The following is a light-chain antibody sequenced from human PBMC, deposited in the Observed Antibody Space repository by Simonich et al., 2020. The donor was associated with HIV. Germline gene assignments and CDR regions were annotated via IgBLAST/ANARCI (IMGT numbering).Light chain of an antibody. V-gene: IGKV4-1*01. CDR1: QSVLYSSNNQNY. CDR2: WAS. Sequence: DIVMTQSPASLAVSLGERATINCKSSQSVLYSSNNQNYLAWYQQKPGQPPKLIIYWASTRESGVPDRFSGSGSGTDFTLTISSLQAEDVAVYYCQQYYTTPYTFGQGTKLEIK. CDR3: QQYYTTPYT. J-gene: IGKJ2*01.